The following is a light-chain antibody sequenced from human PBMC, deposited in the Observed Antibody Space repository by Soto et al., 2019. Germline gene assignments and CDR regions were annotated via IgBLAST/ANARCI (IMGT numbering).Light chain of an antibody. J-gene: IGKJ3*01. CDR3: QKYESAPLT. V-gene: IGKV1-27*01. CDR1: QGISKY. CDR2: AAS. Sequence: DIQMTQSPSSLSASVGDRVTITCRASQGISKYLAWYQQKPGKVPKLLIYAASTLQSGVPSRFSGSGSGTDFTLTISSLQPEDVATYYCQKYESAPLTFGPGTKVDIK.